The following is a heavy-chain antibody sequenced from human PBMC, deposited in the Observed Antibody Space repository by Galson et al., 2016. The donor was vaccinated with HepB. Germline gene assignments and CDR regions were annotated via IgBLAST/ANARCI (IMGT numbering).Heavy chain of an antibody. D-gene: IGHD3-16*01. V-gene: IGHV4-61*01. J-gene: IGHJ6*02. CDR2: IFYNGRT. CDR3: AREFSHDNPAWGSYGMDV. Sequence: SETLSLTCNVSGGSVSGPYYYWSWIRQPPGQGLEYIGHIFYNGRTTYNPSLKSRITMSLDTSKNQFSLNLNSVTAADTALYYCAREFSHDNPAWGSYGMDVWDRGTTVTVSS. CDR1: GGSVSGPYYY.